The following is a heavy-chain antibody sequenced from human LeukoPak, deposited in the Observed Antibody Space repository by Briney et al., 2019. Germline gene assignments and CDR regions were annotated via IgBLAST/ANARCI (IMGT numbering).Heavy chain of an antibody. CDR3: ARGVNGYSSGWHADY. Sequence: ASVKVSCKASGYTFTRYGISWVRQAPGQGLEWMGWISAYNGNTNYAQKLQGRVTMTTDTSTSTAYMELRSLRSDDTAVYYCARGVNGYSSGWHADYWGQGTLVTVSS. V-gene: IGHV1-18*01. J-gene: IGHJ4*02. D-gene: IGHD6-19*01. CDR1: GYTFTRYG. CDR2: ISAYNGNT.